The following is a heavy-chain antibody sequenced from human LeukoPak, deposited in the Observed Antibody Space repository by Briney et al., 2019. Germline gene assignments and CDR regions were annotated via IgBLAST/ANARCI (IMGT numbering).Heavy chain of an antibody. Sequence: PGGSLRLSCAASGFTLTNYAMTWVRQTPGGGPEWVSVISDSGNIYYADSVKGRFTISRDKSNNTLFLRMNSLRADDTAVYYCAHSRDRITIFGVVNPSSIGMDVWGQGTTVTVSS. CDR1: GFTLTNYA. D-gene: IGHD3-3*01. V-gene: IGHV3-23*01. CDR3: AHSRDRITIFGVVNPSSIGMDV. CDR2: ISDSGNI. J-gene: IGHJ6*02.